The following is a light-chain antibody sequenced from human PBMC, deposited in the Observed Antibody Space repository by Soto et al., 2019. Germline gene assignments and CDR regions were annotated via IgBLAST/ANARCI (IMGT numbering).Light chain of an antibody. J-gene: IGLJ2*01. CDR3: SSYTTAYSLV. CDR2: DVN. V-gene: IGLV2-14*03. Sequence: QSALTQPLSVSSAPGQSITIPFTGTTSDSGTYNYVSWYKHHPDKAPKLIIYDVNSRPSGISNRFSGSKSGNTASLTVSGLQPEDEGYYYCSSYTTAYSLVFGGGTKLTVL. CDR1: TSDSGTYNY.